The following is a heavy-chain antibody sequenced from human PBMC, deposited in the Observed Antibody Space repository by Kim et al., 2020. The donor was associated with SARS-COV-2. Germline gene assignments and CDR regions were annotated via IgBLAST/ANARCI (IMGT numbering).Heavy chain of an antibody. D-gene: IGHD6-13*01. CDR3: ARGSSWYYAFDI. V-gene: IGHV4-59*01. J-gene: IGHJ3*02. Sequence: SETLSLTCTASGGPISSYYWSWIRQPPGKGLEWIGYIYYSGGTNYNPSLKSRATIPEDTSKNQFSLKPCSVTAADTAVDYCARGSSWYYAFDIWGQGTMV. CDR2: IYYSGGT. CDR1: GGPISSYY.